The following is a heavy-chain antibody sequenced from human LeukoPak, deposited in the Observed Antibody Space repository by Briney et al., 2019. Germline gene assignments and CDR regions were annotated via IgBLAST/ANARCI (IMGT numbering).Heavy chain of an antibody. CDR2: ISAYNGNT. D-gene: IGHD3-10*01. Sequence: ASVKVSCKASGYTFTSYGISWVRQAPGQGLEWMGWISAYNGNTNYAQKLQGRVTMTTDTSTSTAYMELRSLRSDDTAVYYCARNPEWFGELPFDYWGQGTLVTVSS. CDR1: GYTFTSYG. J-gene: IGHJ4*02. CDR3: ARNPEWFGELPFDY. V-gene: IGHV1-18*01.